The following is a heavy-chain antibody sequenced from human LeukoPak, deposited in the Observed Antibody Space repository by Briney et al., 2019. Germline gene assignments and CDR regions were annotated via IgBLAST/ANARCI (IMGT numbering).Heavy chain of an antibody. CDR2: IYYSGST. Sequence: PSQTLSLTCTVSGGSISSGGYYWSWIRQHPGKGLEWIGYIYYSGSTYYNPSLKSRVTISVDTSKNQFSLKLSSVTAADTAVYYCARTDYGDYTLYYYYGMDVWGQGTTVTVSS. CDR1: GGSISSGGYY. J-gene: IGHJ6*02. CDR3: ARTDYGDYTLYYYYGMDV. V-gene: IGHV4-31*03. D-gene: IGHD4-17*01.